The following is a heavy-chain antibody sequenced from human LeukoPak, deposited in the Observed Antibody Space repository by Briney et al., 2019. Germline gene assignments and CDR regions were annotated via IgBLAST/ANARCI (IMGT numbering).Heavy chain of an antibody. D-gene: IGHD3-10*01. CDR1: GFTFSNAW. J-gene: IGHJ4*02. CDR3: TTEGDYYGSGSPFDY. CDR2: IKSKTDGGTT. Sequence: GGSLRLSCSASGFTFSNAWMSWVRQAPGKGLEWVGRIKSKTDGGTTDYAAPVKGRFTISRDDSKNTLYLQMNSLKTEDTAVYYCTTEGDYYGSGSPFDYWGQGTLVTVSS. V-gene: IGHV3-15*01.